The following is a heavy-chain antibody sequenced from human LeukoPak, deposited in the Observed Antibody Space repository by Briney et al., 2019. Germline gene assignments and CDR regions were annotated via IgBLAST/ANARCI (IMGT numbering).Heavy chain of an antibody. CDR2: INHSGST. V-gene: IGHV4-34*01. CDR1: GGSFSGYY. J-gene: IGHJ5*02. Sequence: PSETLSLTCAVYGGSFSGYYWSWIRQPPRKGLEWIGEINHSGSTNYHPSLKSRVTISVDTSKNQFSLKLSSVTAADTAVYYCARGWFGYYNWFDPWGQGTLVTVSS. D-gene: IGHD3-10*01. CDR3: ARGWFGYYNWFDP.